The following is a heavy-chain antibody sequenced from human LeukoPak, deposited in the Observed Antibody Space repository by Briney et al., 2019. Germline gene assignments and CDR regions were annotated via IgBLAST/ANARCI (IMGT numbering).Heavy chain of an antibody. D-gene: IGHD3-22*01. CDR3: ARDGRLRNYYDSSGYYGDY. Sequence: TGGSLRLSCAASGFTFSSYAMSWVRQAPGKGLEWVSAISGSGGSTYYADSVKGRFTISRDNSKNTLYLQMNSLRAEDTAVYYCARDGRLRNYYDSSGYYGDYWGQGTLVTVSS. CDR2: ISGSGGST. J-gene: IGHJ4*02. CDR1: GFTFSSYA. V-gene: IGHV3-23*01.